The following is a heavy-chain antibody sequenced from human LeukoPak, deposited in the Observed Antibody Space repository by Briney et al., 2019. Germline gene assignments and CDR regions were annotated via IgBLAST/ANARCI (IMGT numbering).Heavy chain of an antibody. V-gene: IGHV3-21*06. D-gene: IGHD6-25*01. J-gene: IGHJ6*03. CDR1: GFTFTDYS. CDR3: ARDGSGFYLCNYMDV. Sequence: PGGSLRLSCAPSGFTFTDYSMNWVRQAPGKGLEWVASISTVSTYTFYADSVKGRFSISRDNVRNLLYLQMSSLGAEDTAVYYCARDGSGFYLCNYMDVWGKGTTVTVSS. CDR2: ISTVSTYT.